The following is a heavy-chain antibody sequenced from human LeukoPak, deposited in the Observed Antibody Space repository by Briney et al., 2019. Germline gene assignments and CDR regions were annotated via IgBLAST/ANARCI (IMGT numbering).Heavy chain of an antibody. CDR1: GYTFTSYY. CDR2: INPSGGST. V-gene: IGHV1-46*01. D-gene: IGHD1-26*01. CDR3: AKDGLYSGIPPGAFDI. J-gene: IGHJ3*02. Sequence: ASVKVSCKASGYTFTSYYMHWVRQAPGQGLEWMGIINPSGGSTSYAQKFQGRVTMTRDTSTSTVYMELSSLRSEDTAVYYCAKDGLYSGIPPGAFDIWGQGTMVTVSS.